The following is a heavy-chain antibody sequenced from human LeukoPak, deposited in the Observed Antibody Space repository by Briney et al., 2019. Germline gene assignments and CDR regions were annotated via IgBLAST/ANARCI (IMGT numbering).Heavy chain of an antibody. D-gene: IGHD4-23*01. CDR1: GFPFDSYG. Sequence: RGSLRLSCAASGFPFDSYGMHWVRQAPGKGLEWVALISYDGSNKYYADSVKGRFTISRGNSKNTLYLQMISLRTEDTAVYYCARAGRRWQYYYYYYMDVWGKGTTVTVSS. J-gene: IGHJ6*03. CDR2: ISYDGSNK. CDR3: ARAGRRWQYYYYYYMDV. V-gene: IGHV3-30*03.